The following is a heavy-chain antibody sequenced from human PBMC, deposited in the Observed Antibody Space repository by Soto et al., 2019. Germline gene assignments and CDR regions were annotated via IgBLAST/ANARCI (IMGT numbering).Heavy chain of an antibody. CDR3: ARGRRNFDY. J-gene: IGHJ4*02. CDR1: GITFSGYS. D-gene: IGHD6-6*01. V-gene: IGHV3-48*02. CDR2: ISSSNATI. Sequence: EVQLVESGGDLVQPGGSLRLSCAASGITFSGYSMNWVRQAPGKGLEWVSYISSSNATIYYADSVKGRFTISRDNAKNSLYLQMNSLRDEDTAVYSCARGRRNFDYWGQGTLVTVSS.